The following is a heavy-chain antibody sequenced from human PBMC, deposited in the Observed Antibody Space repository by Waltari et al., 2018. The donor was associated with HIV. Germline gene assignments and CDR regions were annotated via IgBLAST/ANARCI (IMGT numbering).Heavy chain of an antibody. CDR2: LYNEGRT. CDR1: GVSVSDTY. Sequence: VQLVESGGGLFQPGGSLRPSRAASGVSVSDTYVRCVRLAPGKGLQWVSVLYNEGRTQYIDSVKGRLTIFRDNSKNALYLQMNSLRVDDTAVYYCARMKRSYGSGQARYFYFGMDVWGQGTTVIVSS. D-gene: IGHD3-10*01. CDR3: ARMKRSYGSGQARYFYFGMDV. J-gene: IGHJ6*02. V-gene: IGHV3-53*01.